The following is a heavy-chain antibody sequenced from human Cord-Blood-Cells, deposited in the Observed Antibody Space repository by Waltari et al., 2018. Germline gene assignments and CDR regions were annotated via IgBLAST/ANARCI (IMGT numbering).Heavy chain of an antibody. CDR2: INHSGST. D-gene: IGHD2-2*01. J-gene: IGHJ3*02. CDR3: ARLWRVSKYCSSTSCYGRIDAFDI. CDR1: GGSFSGYY. Sequence: QVQLQQWGAGLLKPSETLSLTCAVYGGSFSGYYWSWIRQPPGKGLGWIGEINHSGSTNYNPSLKSRVTISVDTSKNQFSLKLSSVTAADTAVYYCARLWRVSKYCSSTSCYGRIDAFDIWGQGTMVTVSS. V-gene: IGHV4-34*01.